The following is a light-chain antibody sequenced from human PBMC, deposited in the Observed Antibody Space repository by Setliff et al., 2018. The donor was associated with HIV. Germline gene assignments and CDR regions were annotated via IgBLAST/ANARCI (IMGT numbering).Light chain of an antibody. V-gene: IGLV2-14*02. CDR3: SSYTDTAWV. J-gene: IGLJ3*02. CDR1: RSDIGTYDL. Sequence: SALAQPASVSGSPGQSSTISCTGTRSDIGTYDLVSWYRQYPGKAPKLIIYEVTNRPSGISNRFSGSKSDSTASLTISGLQAEDEANYYCSSYTDTAWVFGGGTKVTVL. CDR2: EVT.